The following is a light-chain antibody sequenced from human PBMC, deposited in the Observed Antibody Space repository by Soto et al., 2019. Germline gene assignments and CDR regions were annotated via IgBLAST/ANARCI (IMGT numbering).Light chain of an antibody. V-gene: IGLV1-47*01. CDR2: RNN. CDR1: SSNIGSNY. Sequence: QSVLTQPPSASGTPGQRVTISCSGSSSNIGSNYVYWYQQLPGTAPKRLIYRNNQRPSGVPDRFSGSKSGTSASLAISGLRSEDEADYYCAAWDDSLSGPWVFGGGTQLTVL. CDR3: AAWDDSLSGPWV. J-gene: IGLJ3*02.